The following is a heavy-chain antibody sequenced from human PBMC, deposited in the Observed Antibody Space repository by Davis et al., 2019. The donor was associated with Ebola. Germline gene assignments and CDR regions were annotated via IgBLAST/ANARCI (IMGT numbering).Heavy chain of an antibody. D-gene: IGHD3-10*01. CDR3: APGLSG. CDR2: MNPNSGNT. J-gene: IGHJ4*02. V-gene: IGHV1-8*01. CDR1: SYTFFSYD. Sequence: ASSLVFCYASSYTFFSYDINWLRQATGQGLEWMGWMNPNSGNTGYAQKFQRRVTMTRNTSISTAYMELSSLRSEDTAVYYCAPGLSGWGQGTLVTVSS.